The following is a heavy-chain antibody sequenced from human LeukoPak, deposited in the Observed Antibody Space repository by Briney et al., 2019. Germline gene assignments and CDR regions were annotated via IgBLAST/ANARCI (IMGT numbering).Heavy chain of an antibody. Sequence: SETLSLTCTVSGGSINSGPYYWAWIRQTPDQGLEWIGTVYHDGSTKYNPSLKGRVSLSVDTSKNEFSMKLNSVTAAESAVYYCSKHTIFFSFFHCSPFDPWGQGALVTVSS. CDR2: VYHDGST. CDR3: SKHTIFFSFFHCSPFDP. V-gene: IGHV4-39*01. D-gene: IGHD3-3*01. CDR1: GGSINSGPYY. J-gene: IGHJ5*02.